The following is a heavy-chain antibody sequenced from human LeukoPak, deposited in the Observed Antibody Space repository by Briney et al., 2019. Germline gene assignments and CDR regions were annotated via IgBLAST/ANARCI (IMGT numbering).Heavy chain of an antibody. CDR1: GFTFSSYW. D-gene: IGHD5-18*01. CDR3: ARGPSPRRYSRTPYYYYYMDV. V-gene: IGHV3-7*01. CDR2: IKQDGSEK. Sequence: PGGSLRLSCAASGFTFSSYWMSWVRQAPGKGLEWVANIKQDGSEKYYVDSVKGRFTISRDNAKNSLYLQMNSLRAEDTAVYYCARGPSPRRYSRTPYYYYYMDVWGKGTTVTVSS. J-gene: IGHJ6*03.